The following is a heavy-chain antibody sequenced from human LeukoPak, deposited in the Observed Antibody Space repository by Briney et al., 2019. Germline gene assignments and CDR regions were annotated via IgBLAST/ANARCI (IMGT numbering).Heavy chain of an antibody. D-gene: IGHD3-3*01. CDR1: GYTFTSYD. Sequence: ASVKVSCKASGYTFTSYDINWVRQATGQGLEWMGWMNPNSGNTGYAQKFQGRVTMTRNTSISTAYMELSSLRSEGTAVYYCARMYYDFWSGYWKAGYGMDVWGQGTTVTVSS. J-gene: IGHJ6*02. CDR3: ARMYYDFWSGYWKAGYGMDV. V-gene: IGHV1-8*01. CDR2: MNPNSGNT.